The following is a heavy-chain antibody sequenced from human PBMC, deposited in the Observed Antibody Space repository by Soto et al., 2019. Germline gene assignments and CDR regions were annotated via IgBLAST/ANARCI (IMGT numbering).Heavy chain of an antibody. V-gene: IGHV3-53*01. CDR2: ISGNSGST. CDR1: GFTVSGNY. CDR3: AKVSVVVLAAGDWFDP. D-gene: IGHD2-15*01. J-gene: IGHJ5*02. Sequence: EVQLVESGGGLIQPGGSLRLSCAASGFTVSGNYMSWVRQAPGKGLEWVSGISGNSGSTNYADSVKGRFTVSRDNSKNTVYLQMNSLRGDDTAVYYCAKVSVVVLAAGDWFDPWGQGTLVTVSS.